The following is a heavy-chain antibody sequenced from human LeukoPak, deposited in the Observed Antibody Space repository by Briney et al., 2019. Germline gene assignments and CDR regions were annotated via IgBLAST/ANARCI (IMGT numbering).Heavy chain of an antibody. CDR3: AKGGYGGNSDYYYYYGMDV. J-gene: IGHJ6*02. Sequence: PGGSLRLSCAASGFAFSSYGMHWVRQASGKGLEWVAVISYDGSNKYYADSVKGRSTISRDNSKNTLYLQMNSLRAEDTAVYYCAKGGYGGNSDYYYYYGMDVWGQGTTVTVSS. V-gene: IGHV3-30*18. D-gene: IGHD4-23*01. CDR1: GFAFSSYG. CDR2: ISYDGSNK.